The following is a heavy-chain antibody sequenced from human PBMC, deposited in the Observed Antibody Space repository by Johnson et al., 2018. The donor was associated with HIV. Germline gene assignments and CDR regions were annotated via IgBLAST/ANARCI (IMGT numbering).Heavy chain of an antibody. CDR3: ARDEGLDYGASLGAFDI. Sequence: VQLAESGGGVVQPGRSLSLSCAASGFTFSSYAMNWVRQAPGKGMEWVAVLSYDGRNKYYADSVKGRFTISRDNAKNTLYLQMNSLRAEDTALYYCARDEGLDYGASLGAFDIWGQGTMVTVSS. CDR1: GFTFSSYA. D-gene: IGHD4-17*01. CDR2: LSYDGRNK. J-gene: IGHJ3*02. V-gene: IGHV3-30*04.